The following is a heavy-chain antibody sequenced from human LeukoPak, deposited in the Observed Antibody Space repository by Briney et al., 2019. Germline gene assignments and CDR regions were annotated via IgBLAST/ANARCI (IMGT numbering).Heavy chain of an antibody. CDR3: ARTIVVVVAATPGWFDP. Sequence: PGGSLRLSCAASGFTFDDYGMSWVRQAPGKGLEWVSGINWNGGSTGYADSVKGRFTISRDNAKNSLYLQMNSLRAEDTALYHCARTIVVVVAATPGWFDPWGQGTLVTVSS. CDR2: INWNGGST. CDR1: GFTFDDYG. J-gene: IGHJ5*02. V-gene: IGHV3-20*01. D-gene: IGHD2-15*01.